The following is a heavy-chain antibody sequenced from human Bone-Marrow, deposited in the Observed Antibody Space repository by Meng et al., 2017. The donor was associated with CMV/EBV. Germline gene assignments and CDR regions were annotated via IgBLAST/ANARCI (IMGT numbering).Heavy chain of an antibody. J-gene: IGHJ4*02. CDR2: ISYDGSNK. Sequence: GESLKISCAASGFTFSSYSMHWVRQAPGKGLEWVAVISYDGSNKYYADFVKGRFTISRDNSKNTLYLQMNSLRAEDTAVYYCAKIGYCSSTSCRLSDYWGQGTLVTVSS. CDR3: AKIGYCSSTSCRLSDY. CDR1: GFTFSSYS. D-gene: IGHD2-2*01. V-gene: IGHV3-30*18.